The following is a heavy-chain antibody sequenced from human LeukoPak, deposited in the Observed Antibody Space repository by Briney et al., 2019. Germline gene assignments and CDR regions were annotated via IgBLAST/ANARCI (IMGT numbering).Heavy chain of an antibody. CDR1: GFTFSSYS. V-gene: IGHV3-30*03. D-gene: IGHD5/OR15-5a*01. CDR3: ARMKAVSGDANYLDY. CDR2: ISYDGTNK. Sequence: QSGGSLRLSCAASGFTFSSYSMNWVRQAPGKGLEWVARISYDGTNKYYADSVKGRFTISRDNSKNTVYLQMNSLRTEDTAVYYCARMKAVSGDANYLDYWGQGTLVTVSS. J-gene: IGHJ4*02.